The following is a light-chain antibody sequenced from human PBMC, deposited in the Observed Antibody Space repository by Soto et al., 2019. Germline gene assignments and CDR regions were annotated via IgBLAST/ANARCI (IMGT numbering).Light chain of an antibody. V-gene: IGLV7-46*01. CDR3: LLSYSGARV. CDR2: DTS. CDR1: PGAVTRGHY. Sequence: QALVTQEPSLPFSPGGQATPTVGPTPGAVTRGHYPYWFQQKPGQAPRTLIYDTSNKHSWTPARFSGSLLGGKAALTLSGAQPEDEAEYYCLLSYSGARVFGGGTKLTVL. J-gene: IGLJ2*01.